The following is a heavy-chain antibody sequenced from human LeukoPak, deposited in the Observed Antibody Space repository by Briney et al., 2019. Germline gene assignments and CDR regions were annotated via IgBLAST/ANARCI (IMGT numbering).Heavy chain of an antibody. CDR1: GFTFSSYA. CDR3: AKAPSPVLRFLEWLNGIDY. V-gene: IGHV3-23*01. Sequence: TGGSLRLSCAASGFTFSSYAMRWVRQAPGKGLEWVSDISGSGGSTYYAHSVKGRFTSYRDKSKNTLYLQMNSLRAEDTAVYYCAKAPSPVLRFLEWLNGIDYWGQGTLVTVSS. CDR2: ISGSGGST. D-gene: IGHD3-3*01. J-gene: IGHJ4*02.